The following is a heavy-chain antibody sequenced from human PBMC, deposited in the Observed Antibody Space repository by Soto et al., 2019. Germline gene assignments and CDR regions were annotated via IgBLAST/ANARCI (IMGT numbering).Heavy chain of an antibody. CDR3: ARARY. CDR1: GGSFSGYF. CDR2: INHGGST. J-gene: IGHJ4*02. V-gene: IGHV4-34*01. Sequence: SETLSLPGAVYGGSFSGYFWSWIRQPPGKGLEWIGEINHGGSTNYNPSLKSRVTISVDTSKNQFSLKLSSVTAADTAVYYCARARYWGQGTLVTVSS.